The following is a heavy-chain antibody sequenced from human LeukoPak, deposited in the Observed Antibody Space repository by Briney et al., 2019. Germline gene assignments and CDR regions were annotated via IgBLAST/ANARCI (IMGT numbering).Heavy chain of an antibody. CDR2: IYTSGST. J-gene: IGHJ4*02. CDR1: GGSISNYY. Sequence: SETLSLTCTVSGGSISNYYWSWIRQPAGKGLEWIGRIYTSGSTNYNPSLKSRVTISVDKSKNQFSLKLSSVTAADTAVYYCAREALLTGTKHDDYWGQGTLVTVSS. V-gene: IGHV4-4*07. CDR3: AREALLTGTKHDDY. D-gene: IGHD1-7*01.